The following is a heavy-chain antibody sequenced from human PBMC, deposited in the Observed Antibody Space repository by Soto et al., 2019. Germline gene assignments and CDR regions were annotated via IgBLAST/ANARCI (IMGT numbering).Heavy chain of an antibody. CDR1: GGSISSYY. Sequence: SETLSLTCTVSGGSISSYYWSWIRQPAGKGLEWIGRIYTSGSTNYNPSLKSRVTMSVDTSKNQFSLKLSSVTAAVTAVYYCARDSPPFKSSYYYGMDVCGQVTTVTVSS. CDR3: ARDSPPFKSSYYYGMDV. V-gene: IGHV4-4*07. J-gene: IGHJ6*02. CDR2: IYTSGST.